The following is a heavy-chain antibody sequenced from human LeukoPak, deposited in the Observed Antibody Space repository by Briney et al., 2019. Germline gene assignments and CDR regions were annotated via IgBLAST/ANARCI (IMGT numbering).Heavy chain of an antibody. D-gene: IGHD6-19*01. CDR3: ARGSSGWPGLHLGAFDI. Sequence: EASETLSLTCIVSGGSIGTYFWRWIRQPAGKGLEWIGRISASGSTSYSTSLRSRVTISLDKSKNQFSLSLSSLSAADTAVYYCARGSSGWPGLHLGAFDIWGQGTTVTVSS. CDR2: ISASGST. V-gene: IGHV4-4*07. CDR1: GGSIGTYF. J-gene: IGHJ3*02.